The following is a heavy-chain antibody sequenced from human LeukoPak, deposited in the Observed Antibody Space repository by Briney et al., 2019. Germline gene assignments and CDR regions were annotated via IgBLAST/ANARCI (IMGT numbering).Heavy chain of an antibody. J-gene: IGHJ4*02. CDR2: ISAYNGNT. CDR1: GYTFTSYG. V-gene: IGHV1-18*01. D-gene: IGHD6-25*01. Sequence: GASVKVSCKASGYTFTSYGISWVRQAPGQGLEWMGWISAYNGNTNYAQKLQGRVTMTTDTSTSTVYMELNSLRSDDTAVYFCARVGSAAATADYWGQGTLVTVSS. CDR3: ARVGSAAATADY.